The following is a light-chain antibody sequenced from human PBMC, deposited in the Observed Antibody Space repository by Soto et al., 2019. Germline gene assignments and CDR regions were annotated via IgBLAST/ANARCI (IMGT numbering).Light chain of an antibody. CDR2: WAS. CDR3: QQYYSTPYT. V-gene: IGKV4-1*01. CDR1: QRVLYSSNNKNY. Sequence: DIVMTQSPASLAVSLGERATINCKSTQRVLYSSNNKNYLAWYQQKPGQPPKLLIYWASTRESGVPARFSGSGSGTDFTLTISSLQAEDVAVYYCQQYYSTPYTFGQGTKLEIK. J-gene: IGKJ2*01.